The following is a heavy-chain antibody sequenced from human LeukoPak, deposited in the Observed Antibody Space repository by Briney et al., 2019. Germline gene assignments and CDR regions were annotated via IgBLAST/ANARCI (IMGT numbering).Heavy chain of an antibody. V-gene: IGHV3-33*06. J-gene: IGHJ4*02. CDR3: AKGGIAAAGYYFDY. CDR2: IRYDGSNK. D-gene: IGHD6-13*01. CDR1: GFTFSSYG. Sequence: PGRSLRLSCAASGFTFSSYGMHWVRQAPGKGLEWVAVIRYDGSNKYYADSVKGRFTISRDNSKNTLYLQMNSLRAEDTAVYYCAKGGIAAAGYYFDYGGQEPLVTVSS.